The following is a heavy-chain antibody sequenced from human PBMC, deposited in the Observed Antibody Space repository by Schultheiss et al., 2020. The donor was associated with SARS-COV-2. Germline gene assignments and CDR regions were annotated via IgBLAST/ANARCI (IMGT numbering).Heavy chain of an antibody. CDR1: GGTFSSYA. CDR2: INPNSGVT. CDR3: ARRWSGQPGGMDV. D-gene: IGHD3-3*01. V-gene: IGHV1-2*04. J-gene: IGHJ6*02. Sequence: ASVKVSCKASGGTFSSYAISWVRQAPGQGLEWIGWINPNSGVTKYSQKFQGWVTMTRDTSISTAYMELSSLRSEDTAVYYCARRWSGQPGGMDVWGQGTTVTVSS.